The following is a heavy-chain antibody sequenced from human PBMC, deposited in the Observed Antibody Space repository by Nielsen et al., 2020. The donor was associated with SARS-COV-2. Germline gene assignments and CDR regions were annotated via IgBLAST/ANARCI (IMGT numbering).Heavy chain of an antibody. V-gene: IGHV4-39*07. CDR3: ASGRYCSGGSCYSTGRYYCMDV. CDR2: IYYSGST. Sequence: SETLSLTCTVSGGSISSSSYYWGWIRQPPGKGLEWIGSIYYSGSTYYNPSLKSRVTISVDTSKNQFSLKLSSVTAADTAVYYCASGRYCSGGSCYSTGRYYCMDVWGQGTTVTVSS. D-gene: IGHD2-15*01. CDR1: GGSISSSSYY. J-gene: IGHJ6*02.